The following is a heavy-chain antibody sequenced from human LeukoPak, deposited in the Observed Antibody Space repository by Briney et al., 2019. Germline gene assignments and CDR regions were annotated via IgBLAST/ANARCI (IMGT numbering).Heavy chain of an antibody. V-gene: IGHV3-11*01. CDR2: ISSSGSTI. J-gene: IGHJ6*02. D-gene: IGHD3-3*01. CDR1: GFTFSDYY. Sequence: GGSLRLSCAASGFTFSDYYMSWIRQAPGKGLEWVSYISSSGSTIYYADSVKGRFTISRDNAKNSLYLQMSSLRAEDTAVYYCARDRFWSGYYYYYGMDVWGQGTTVTVSS. CDR3: ARDRFWSGYYYYYGMDV.